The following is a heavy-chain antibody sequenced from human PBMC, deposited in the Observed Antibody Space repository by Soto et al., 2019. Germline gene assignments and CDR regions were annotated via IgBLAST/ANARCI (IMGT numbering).Heavy chain of an antibody. D-gene: IGHD2-2*01. J-gene: IGHJ6*02. CDR3: AMCKIVVLPAAINTQGGYYYYYYGMDV. CDR1: SGSFSGYY. Sequence: PSETLSLTSALYSGSFSGYYWSWIRQPPGKGLEWIGEINHSGSTNYTPSLKSRVTISVDTSKNQFSLKLSSVTAADSAVYYCAMCKIVVLPAAINTQGGYYYYYYGMDVWGQGTTVTVSS. V-gene: IGHV4-34*01. CDR2: INHSGST.